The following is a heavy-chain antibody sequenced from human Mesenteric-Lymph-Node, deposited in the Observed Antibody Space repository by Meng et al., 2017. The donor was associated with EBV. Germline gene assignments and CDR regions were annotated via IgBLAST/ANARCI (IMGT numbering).Heavy chain of an antibody. CDR1: GGPISSRNYY. Sequence: QLRLQVSGPGQVMSSETLSLTCIVSGGPISSRNYYWGWLRRPAGKGLEWIGSIYYCGGVYYNLSLKSRATVSVDTSKNQFSLRLRSVAAADTAVYYCARHREGGGFEPIDYWGQGTLVTVSS. V-gene: IGHV4-39*01. CDR2: IYYCGGV. J-gene: IGHJ4*02. CDR3: ARHREGGGFEPIDY. D-gene: IGHD3-16*01.